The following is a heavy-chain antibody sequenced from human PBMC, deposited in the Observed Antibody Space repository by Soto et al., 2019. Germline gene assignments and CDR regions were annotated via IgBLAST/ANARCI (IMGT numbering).Heavy chain of an antibody. V-gene: IGHV1-18*01. CDR3: ARVRERDPYYDFWSGYYMECGGFDL. Sequence: ASLKVSRKNCGYSFTSYGISWLRQDPRKEREWMGWISAYNGNTNYAQKLHGRVTMTTDTSTSTAYMELRSLRSDDTAVYYCARVRERDPYYDFWSGYYMECGGFDLWGQGTLVTVSS. D-gene: IGHD3-3*01. J-gene: IGHJ5*02. CDR2: ISAYNGNT. CDR1: GYSFTSYG.